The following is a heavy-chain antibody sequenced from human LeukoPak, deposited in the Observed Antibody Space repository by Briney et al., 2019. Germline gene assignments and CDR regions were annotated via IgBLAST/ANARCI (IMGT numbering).Heavy chain of an antibody. Sequence: GGSLRLSCAASGFTFSDYYMSWIRQAPGKGLEWVSYISSSGSTIYNADSVKGRFTISRDNAKNSLYLQMNSLRAEDTAVYYCARDGGKHDILTGYQGYWGQGTLVTVSS. CDR1: GFTFSDYY. CDR3: ARDGGKHDILTGYQGY. D-gene: IGHD3-9*01. J-gene: IGHJ4*02. V-gene: IGHV3-11*01. CDR2: ISSSGSTI.